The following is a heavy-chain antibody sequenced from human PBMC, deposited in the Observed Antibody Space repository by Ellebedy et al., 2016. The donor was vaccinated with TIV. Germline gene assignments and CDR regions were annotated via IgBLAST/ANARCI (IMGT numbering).Heavy chain of an antibody. V-gene: IGHV4-59*01. CDR2: IYYSGST. Sequence: MPSETLSLTCSVSGGSISNYYWNWIRQPPGKGLEWIGYIYYSGSTNYNPSLKSRVTISVDTSKNQFSLKLSSVTAADTAVYYCARVIAVAGMSAFDIWGQGTMVTVSS. CDR1: GGSISNYY. CDR3: ARVIAVAGMSAFDI. D-gene: IGHD6-19*01. J-gene: IGHJ3*02.